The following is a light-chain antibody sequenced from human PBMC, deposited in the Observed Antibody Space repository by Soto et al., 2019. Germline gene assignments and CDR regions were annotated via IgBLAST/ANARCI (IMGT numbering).Light chain of an antibody. CDR1: QYIGSA. Sequence: EFVFTQSPSTLSVYPGDRATLSCRASQYIGSAVAWYHQRSGQAPRLLIFDASIRVPTTPARFSGSVSGTEFTLTISSLESEDFAVYFCQQYGDRPRTFGQGTKVDIK. CDR3: QQYGDRPRT. J-gene: IGKJ1*01. V-gene: IGKV3-15*01. CDR2: DAS.